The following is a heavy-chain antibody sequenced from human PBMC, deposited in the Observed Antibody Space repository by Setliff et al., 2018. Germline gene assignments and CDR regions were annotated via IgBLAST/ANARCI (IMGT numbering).Heavy chain of an antibody. CDR2: LSYDTTKE. Sequence: GGSLRLSCTTSGFNFGAYVMHWVRQAPGKGLEWVAILSYDTTKEYYADSVKGRFTISRDNCRNTLYLQMNSLRSEDTAVYYCARDRIGPFLSYMDGWGKGTAGTVSS. D-gene: IGHD3-3*02. V-gene: IGHV3-30*03. CDR1: GFNFGAYV. CDR3: ARDRIGPFLSYMDG. J-gene: IGHJ6*03.